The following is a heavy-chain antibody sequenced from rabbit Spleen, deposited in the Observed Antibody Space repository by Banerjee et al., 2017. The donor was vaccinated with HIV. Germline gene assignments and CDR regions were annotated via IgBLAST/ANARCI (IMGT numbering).Heavy chain of an antibody. CDR3: AREDGAADYEYFDL. CDR2: IVPIFGVT. D-gene: IGHD2-1*01. CDR1: GFDFSTYS. Sequence: QLKETGGGLVQPGGSLKLSCKASGFDFSTYSMSWVRQAPGKGLEWIGYIVPIFGVTYYANWVNGRFTISSHNAQVTLYLQLNSLTAADTATYFCAREDGAADYEYFDLWGPGTLVTV. V-gene: IGHV1S7*01. J-gene: IGHJ4*01.